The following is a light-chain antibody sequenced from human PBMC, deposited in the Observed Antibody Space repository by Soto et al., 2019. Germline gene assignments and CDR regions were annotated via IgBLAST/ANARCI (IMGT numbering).Light chain of an antibody. J-gene: IGKJ1*01. Sequence: EIVMTQSPASLSVSPGESVTLSFRASQSVASNLAWYQQKPGQAPRLLIYGASTRDTGISARFSGSGSGTEFTLTISSLQSGDFAVYHCQQYNKWPPTFGQGTKVDI. V-gene: IGKV3-15*01. CDR2: GAS. CDR3: QQYNKWPPT. CDR1: QSVASN.